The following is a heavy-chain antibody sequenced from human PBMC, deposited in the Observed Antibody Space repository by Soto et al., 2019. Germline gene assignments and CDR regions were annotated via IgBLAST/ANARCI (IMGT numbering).Heavy chain of an antibody. CDR2: ISGSSQTI. V-gene: IGHV3-48*02. D-gene: IGHD2-15*01. Sequence: EVQLVESGGGLIQPGGSLRLSCAASGFIFNTYSINWVRQAPGKGLEWVSYISGSSQTIFYADSVRGRFTISRDNANNSTYLQMVSLRDEDTAVYYCARTLSWWRGPFDSWGQGTLVTVSS. J-gene: IGHJ4*02. CDR3: ARTLSWWRGPFDS. CDR1: GFIFNTYS.